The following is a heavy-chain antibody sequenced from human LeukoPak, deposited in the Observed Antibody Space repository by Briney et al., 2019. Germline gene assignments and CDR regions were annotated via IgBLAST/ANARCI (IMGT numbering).Heavy chain of an antibody. CDR3: TRDWRNMAFDM. CDR1: GFTFSSYW. D-gene: IGHD1-14*01. CDR2: IISDGSRI. J-gene: IGHJ3*02. V-gene: IGHV3-74*01. Sequence: PGGSLRLSCAASGFTFSSYWMSWVRQAPGQGLVWVSRIISDGSRISYADSVKGRFSISRDNAKNTLYLQMNSLRAEDTAVYYCTRDWRNMAFDMWGQGTMVTVSS.